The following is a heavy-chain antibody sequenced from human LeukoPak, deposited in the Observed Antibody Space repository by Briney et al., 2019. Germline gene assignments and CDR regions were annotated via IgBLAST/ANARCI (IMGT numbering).Heavy chain of an antibody. CDR1: GFTFNSYS. J-gene: IGHJ4*02. V-gene: IGHV3-30-3*01. CDR2: ISDEETYK. D-gene: IGHD3-10*02. CDR3: TRGMLRQPPDY. Sequence: GGSLRLPCAASGFTFNSYSMHWVRQAPGNGREWVTAISDEETYKFYADSVKGRFIISRDHSKNTLYLQMNSLRVEDTAIYYCTRGMLRQPPDYWGQGMLVTVSS.